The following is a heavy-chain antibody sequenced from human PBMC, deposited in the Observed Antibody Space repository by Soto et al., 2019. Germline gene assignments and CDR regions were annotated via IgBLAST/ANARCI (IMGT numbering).Heavy chain of an antibody. CDR3: ALTVTKLGIGNGQYN. J-gene: IGHJ4*02. CDR1: GFTFSSYA. Sequence: EVQLLESGGGLVQPGGSLRLSCAASGFTFSSYAMSWVRQAPGKGLEWVSAISGSGGSTYYADSVKGRFTISRDNSKNTLYLQMNSLRAEDTAVYYCALTVTKLGIGNGQYNWGQGTLVTVSS. CDR2: ISGSGGST. D-gene: IGHD4-17*01. V-gene: IGHV3-23*01.